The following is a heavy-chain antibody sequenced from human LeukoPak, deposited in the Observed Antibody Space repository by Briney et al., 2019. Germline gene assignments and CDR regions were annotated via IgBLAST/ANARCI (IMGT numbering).Heavy chain of an antibody. V-gene: IGHV3-33*01. D-gene: IGHD6-13*01. CDR1: GFTFSSYG. J-gene: IGHJ4*02. Sequence: PGRSLRLSCAASGFTFSSYGMHWVRQAPGKGLEWVAVIWYDGSNKYYADSVKGRFTISRDNSKNTLYLQMNSLRAEDTAVYYCAREYRSSSWYFSVPSDYWGQGTLVTVSS. CDR2: IWYDGSNK. CDR3: AREYRSSSWYFSVPSDY.